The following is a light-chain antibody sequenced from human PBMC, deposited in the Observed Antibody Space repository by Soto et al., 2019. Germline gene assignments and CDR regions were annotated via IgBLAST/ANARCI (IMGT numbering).Light chain of an antibody. CDR2: GAS. CDR3: QQYGDSPMYT. V-gene: IGKV3-20*01. CDR1: QTVRSNY. Sequence: EIELTQSPGTLSLSPGERATLSCRASQTVRSNYLAWYQQKPGQAPRLLIYGASKRATGIPDRFSGSGSGTDFTPTISRLEPEDFAVYSCQQYGDSPMYTFGQGTKLEVK. J-gene: IGKJ2*01.